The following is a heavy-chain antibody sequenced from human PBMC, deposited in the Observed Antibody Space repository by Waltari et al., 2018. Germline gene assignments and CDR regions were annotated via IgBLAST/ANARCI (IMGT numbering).Heavy chain of an antibody. D-gene: IGHD1-26*01. CDR3: AREKWELRSFDY. CDR2: INSDGSST. CDR1: GFPSSSYW. Sequence: EVQLVESGGGLFKPGGSLRLSCPASGFPSSSYWIPRVRQAPGKGLVWVSRINSDGSSTSYADSEKGRFTISRDNAKNTLYLQMNSLRAEDTAVYYCAREKWELRSFDYWGQGTLVTVSS. V-gene: IGHV3-74*01. J-gene: IGHJ4*02.